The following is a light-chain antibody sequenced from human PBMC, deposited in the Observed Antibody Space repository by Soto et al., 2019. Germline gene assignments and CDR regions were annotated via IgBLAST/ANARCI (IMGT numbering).Light chain of an antibody. J-gene: IGLJ2*01. CDR3: SSYAGNNMYVV. Sequence: QSALTQPPSASGSPGQSVAISCTGTSSDIGAYNYVSWYQQYPGKAPKLILYEVSTRPSGVPDRFSGSKSGNTASLTVSGLQADDEAHYYCSSYAGNNMYVVFGGGTKLT. CDR2: EVS. CDR1: SSDIGAYNY. V-gene: IGLV2-8*01.